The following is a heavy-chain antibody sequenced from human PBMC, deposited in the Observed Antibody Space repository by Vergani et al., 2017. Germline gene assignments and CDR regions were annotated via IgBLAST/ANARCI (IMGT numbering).Heavy chain of an antibody. CDR2: ISSSGSP. J-gene: IGHJ4*02. CDR3: ARHISVVRPSSMTAFDY. Sequence: QLQLQESGPGLVKPSETLSLSCRVSGDSISRSHYYWGLIRQPPGKGLEWIGSISSSGSPYYNPTLKSRLAFSVDTSKNLFSLRLKSVTATDTAVYYCARHISVVRPSSMTAFDYWGQGTLVTVSS. CDR1: GDSISRSHYY. V-gene: IGHV4-39*01. D-gene: IGHD2-21*01.